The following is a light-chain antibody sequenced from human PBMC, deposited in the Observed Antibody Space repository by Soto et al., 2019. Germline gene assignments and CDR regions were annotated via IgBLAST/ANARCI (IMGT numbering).Light chain of an antibody. CDR2: DTS. J-gene: IGKJ5*01. CDR3: QQRSNWIT. CDR1: QSVSSSY. V-gene: IGKV3D-20*02. Sequence: EIVLTQSPGTLSLSPGERATLSCRASQSVSSSYLAWYQQKPGQAPRLLIYDTSIRATGIPARFSGSGSGTDFTLTISRLEPEDFAVYYCQQRSNWITFGQGTRLEIK.